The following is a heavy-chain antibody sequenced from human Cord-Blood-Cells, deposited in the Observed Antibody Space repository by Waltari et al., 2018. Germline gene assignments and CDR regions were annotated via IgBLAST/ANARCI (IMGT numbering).Heavy chain of an antibody. D-gene: IGHD1-26*01. CDR1: GFTFSSYA. CDR3: ASSGSYYYFDY. V-gene: IGHV3-30-3*01. CDR2: ISYDGSNK. J-gene: IGHJ4*02. Sequence: QVQLVESGGGVVQPGRSLRLSCAASGFTFSSYAMHWVRQAPGKGLEWVAVISYDGSNKYYADSVKGRFTISRDNSKNTLYLQMNSLRAEDTAVYYCASSGSYYYFDYWGQGTLVTVSS.